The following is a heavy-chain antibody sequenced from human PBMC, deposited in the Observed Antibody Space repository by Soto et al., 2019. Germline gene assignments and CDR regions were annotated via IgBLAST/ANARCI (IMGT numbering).Heavy chain of an antibody. V-gene: IGHV4-31*03. CDR3: ARALGTTGQQSHYYYAMDV. CDR2: LHYSGST. Sequence: QVQLQESGPGLVKPSQTLSLTCTVSGSSVSFVGHYWNWIRQHPGKGLEWIGYLHYSGSTYYNPSLKRRATISMDTSTNQFSLRPISVTAADTAVYYCARALGTTGQQSHYYYAMDVWGQGTTVAVSS. J-gene: IGHJ6*02. CDR1: GSSVSFVGHY. D-gene: IGHD1-1*01.